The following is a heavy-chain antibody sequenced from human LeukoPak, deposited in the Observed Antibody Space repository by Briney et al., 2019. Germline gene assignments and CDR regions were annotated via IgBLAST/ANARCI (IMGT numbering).Heavy chain of an antibody. CDR3: ARDSYSSGWYLDY. D-gene: IGHD6-19*01. Sequence: GASVKVSCKASGYTFTSYGISWVRQAPGQGLEWMGWISAYNGNTNYAQKLQGRVTMTTDTPTSTACMELRSLRSDDTAVYYCARDSYSSGWYLDYWGQGTLVTVSS. CDR2: ISAYNGNT. V-gene: IGHV1-18*01. J-gene: IGHJ4*02. CDR1: GYTFTSYG.